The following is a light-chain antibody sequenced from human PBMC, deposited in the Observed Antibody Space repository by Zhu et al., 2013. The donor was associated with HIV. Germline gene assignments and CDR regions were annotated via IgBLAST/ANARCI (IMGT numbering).Light chain of an antibody. CDR3: AAWDDSLSAWV. CDR2: KND. Sequence: QSVLTQPPSTSGTPGQRVIISCSGTTSNVGNTVSWYQQLPGSAPKALIYKNDERPSGVPDRFSGFKSGTSASLDINGLQSEDEGDYYCAAWDDSLSAWVFGGGTKVTVL. V-gene: IGLV1-44*01. J-gene: IGLJ3*02. CDR1: TSNVGNT.